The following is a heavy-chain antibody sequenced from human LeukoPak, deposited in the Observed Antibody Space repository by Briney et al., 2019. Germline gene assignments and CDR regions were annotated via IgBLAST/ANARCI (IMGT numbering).Heavy chain of an antibody. D-gene: IGHD6-13*01. CDR3: ARGGGSGSSWPRLRDNHFETDYYYYMDV. J-gene: IGHJ6*03. V-gene: IGHV4-59*12. Sequence: RSSETLSLTCTVSGDSINNYYWSWIRQPPGKGLEWIGHIYYTGSTNYNPSLRSRVTISVDTSKNQFSLKLSSVTAADTAVYYCARGGGSGSSWPRLRDNHFETDYYYYMDVWGKGTTVTISS. CDR1: GDSINNYY. CDR2: IYYTGST.